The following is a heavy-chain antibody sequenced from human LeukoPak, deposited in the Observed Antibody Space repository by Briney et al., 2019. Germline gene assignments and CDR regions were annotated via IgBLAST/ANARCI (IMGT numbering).Heavy chain of an antibody. Sequence: GGSLRLSCAASGFTFSSFAMNWVRQAPGKGLEWVSGIGGSGATTYFADSVKGRFTISRDNSKSTLCLQMNSLRAEDTAVYYCAKESAYCGSDCRSLSDYWGQGTLVTVSS. CDR2: IGGSGATT. J-gene: IGHJ4*02. V-gene: IGHV3-23*01. CDR1: GFTFSSFA. CDR3: AKESAYCGSDCRSLSDY. D-gene: IGHD2-21*02.